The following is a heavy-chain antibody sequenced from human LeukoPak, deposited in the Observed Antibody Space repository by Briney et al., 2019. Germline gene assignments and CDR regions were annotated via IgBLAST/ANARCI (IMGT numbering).Heavy chain of an antibody. J-gene: IGHJ6*03. CDR3: ARLLATWDYYYMDV. V-gene: IGHV3-48*02. CDR2: IGGSGSFI. CDR1: GFTFSTYS. Sequence: PGGSLRLSCAGSGFTFSTYSIKWVRQARGKGLEWVSHIGGSGSFIYYADSVKGRFTISRDSAKNSVYLQMNSLRDEDTAVYFCARLLATWDYYYMDVWGKGTTVTVSS. D-gene: IGHD3-3*02.